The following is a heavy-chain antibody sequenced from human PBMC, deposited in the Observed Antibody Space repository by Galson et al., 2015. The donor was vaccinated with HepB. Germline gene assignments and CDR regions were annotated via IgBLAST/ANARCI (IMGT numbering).Heavy chain of an antibody. D-gene: IGHD2-2*01. J-gene: IGHJ6*02. V-gene: IGHV1-69*13. CDR1: GGTFSSYA. CDR2: IIPIFGTA. CDR3: ASPIVVPAAIFLMDV. Sequence: SVKVSCKASGGTFSSYAISWVRQAPGQGLEWMGGIIPIFGTANYAQKFQGRVTITADESTSTAYMELSSLRSEDTAVYYCASPIVVPAAIFLMDVWGQGTTVTVSS.